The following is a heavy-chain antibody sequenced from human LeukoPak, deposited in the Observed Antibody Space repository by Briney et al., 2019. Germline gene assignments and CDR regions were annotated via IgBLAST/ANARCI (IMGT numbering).Heavy chain of an antibody. CDR2: INPNSGGT. V-gene: IGHV1-2*02. CDR3: ARVSGPIGPSNSFDY. CDR1: GYSFTDYY. Sequence: ASVKVSCKTSGYSFTDYYMHWVRQAPGQGLEWMGWINPNSGGTSSAQKFQGRVTMTRDTSITTAYMELRSLRSDDTAVYYCARVSGPIGPSNSFDYWGQGTPVTVSS. D-gene: IGHD3-10*01. J-gene: IGHJ4*02.